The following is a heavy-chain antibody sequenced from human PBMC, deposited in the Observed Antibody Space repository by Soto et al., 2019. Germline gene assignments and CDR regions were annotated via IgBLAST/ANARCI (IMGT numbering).Heavy chain of an antibody. Sequence: QLQLQESGPGLVKPSETLSLTCTVSGGSISSRSHYWGWIRQSPGKHLEWIGSSYYRGSTHYNPSLKTRFTISVDTSNNQFSLKVYSVTAADTAVYYCATDDGLGVVTPFFEYWGQGIRVTDSS. CDR1: GGSISSRSHY. D-gene: IGHD3-3*01. V-gene: IGHV4-39*02. CDR2: SYYRGST. J-gene: IGHJ4*02. CDR3: ATDDGLGVVTPFFEY.